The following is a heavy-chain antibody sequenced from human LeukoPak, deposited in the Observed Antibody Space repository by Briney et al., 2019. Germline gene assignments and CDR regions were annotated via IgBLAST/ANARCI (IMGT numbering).Heavy chain of an antibody. CDR2: INPSGGST. CDR1: GYSFTSYH. Sequence: ASVKVSCKASGYSFTSYHIHWVRQAPGLGLEWMGIINPSGGSTTYAQKFQGRVTMTRDTSTSTVYMELSSLRSEDTAVYYCARSHVRSYYGYWGQGTLVTVSS. V-gene: IGHV1-46*01. J-gene: IGHJ4*02. CDR3: ARSHVRSYYGY.